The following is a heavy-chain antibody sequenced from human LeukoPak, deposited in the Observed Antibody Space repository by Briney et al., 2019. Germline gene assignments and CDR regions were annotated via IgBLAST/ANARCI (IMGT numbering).Heavy chain of an antibody. CDR2: ISGSGGST. CDR3: AKVPYYDSSGYH. J-gene: IGHJ4*02. Sequence: PGGPLRLSCAASGFTFSSYAMSWVRQAPGKGLEWVSAISGSGGSTYYADSVKGRFTISRDNSKNTLYLQMNSLRAEDTAVYYCAKVPYYDSSGYHWGQGTLVTVSS. V-gene: IGHV3-23*01. D-gene: IGHD3-22*01. CDR1: GFTFSSYA.